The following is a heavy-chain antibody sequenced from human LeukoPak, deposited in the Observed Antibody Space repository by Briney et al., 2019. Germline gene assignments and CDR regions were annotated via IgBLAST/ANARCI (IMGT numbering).Heavy chain of an antibody. J-gene: IGHJ6*02. D-gene: IGHD1-26*01. Sequence: PGGSLRLSCAASGYTFSSYGMHWVRQAPGKGLEWVAVISYDGSNKYYADTVKGRFTISRDNSKNTLYLQMNSLRAEDTAVYYCAKAHLLLSYYYYGMDVWGQGTTVTVSS. CDR1: GYTFSSYG. V-gene: IGHV3-30*18. CDR3: AKAHLLLSYYYYGMDV. CDR2: ISYDGSNK.